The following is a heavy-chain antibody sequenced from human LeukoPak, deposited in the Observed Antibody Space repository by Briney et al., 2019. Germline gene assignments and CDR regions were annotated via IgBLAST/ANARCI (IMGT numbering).Heavy chain of an antibody. D-gene: IGHD2-2*01. Sequence: SETLSLTCTVSGGSISSSSYYWGWIRQPPGKGLEWIGSIYYSGSTYYNPSLKSRVTISVDTSKNQFSLKLSSVTAADTAVYYCARHFVEYQLLFPSPRGRGWFDPWGQGTLVTVSS. CDR3: ARHFVEYQLLFPSPRGRGWFDP. J-gene: IGHJ5*02. V-gene: IGHV4-39*01. CDR1: GGSISSSSYY. CDR2: IYYSGST.